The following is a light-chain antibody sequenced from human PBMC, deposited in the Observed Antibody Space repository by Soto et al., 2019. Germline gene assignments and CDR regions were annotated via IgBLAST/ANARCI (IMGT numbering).Light chain of an antibody. CDR1: SSDVGGYNY. J-gene: IGLJ1*01. V-gene: IGLV2-14*01. CDR3: SSFTSSIIDYV. Sequence: QSALTQPASVSGSPGQSITISCTGTSSDVGGYNYVSWYQQHPDKAPKLMIYVVSNRPSGVSNRFSGSKSGNTASLTISGLQAEDEADYYCSSFTSSIIDYVFGTGTKLTVL. CDR2: VVS.